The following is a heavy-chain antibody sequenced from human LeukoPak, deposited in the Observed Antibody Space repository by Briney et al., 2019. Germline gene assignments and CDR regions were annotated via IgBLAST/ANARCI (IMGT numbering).Heavy chain of an antibody. CDR1: GGSFSGYY. CDR3: ARHDVTEVAFDI. Sequence: SETLSLTCAVYGGSFSGYYWSWIRQPPGKGLEGVGEINHSGSTNYNPSLKSRATISVDTSKNQLSLKVGSVTAADTAVYYCARHDVTEVAFDIWGQGTMVTVSS. V-gene: IGHV4-34*01. J-gene: IGHJ3*02. CDR2: INHSGST.